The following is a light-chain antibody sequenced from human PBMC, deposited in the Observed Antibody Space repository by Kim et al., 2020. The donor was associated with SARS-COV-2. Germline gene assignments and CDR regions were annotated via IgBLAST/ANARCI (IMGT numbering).Light chain of an antibody. CDR1: KLGDKY. CDR3: QAWDSSTVV. J-gene: IGLJ2*01. CDR2: QDS. Sequence: VSPGQTASISCAGDKLGDKYACWYQQKPGQSPVLVIYQDSKRPSGIPERFSGSNSGNTATLTISGTQAMDEADYYCQAWDSSTVVFGGGTQLTVL. V-gene: IGLV3-1*01.